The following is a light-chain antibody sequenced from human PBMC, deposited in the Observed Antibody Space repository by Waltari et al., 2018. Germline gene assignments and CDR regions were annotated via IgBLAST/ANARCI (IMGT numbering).Light chain of an antibody. CDR2: EVN. V-gene: IGLV2-14*01. CDR1: SSAVGGYIF. CDR3: SSYASSGTLV. J-gene: IGLJ1*01. Sequence: QSALTQPAPVSGSPGQSITISCTGTSSAVGGYIFSSWYQVHPGKVPKLIIYEVNRRPSGVSNRFSGSKAGNTASLTISGLQAEDEADFYCSSYASSGTLVFGSGTKVTVL.